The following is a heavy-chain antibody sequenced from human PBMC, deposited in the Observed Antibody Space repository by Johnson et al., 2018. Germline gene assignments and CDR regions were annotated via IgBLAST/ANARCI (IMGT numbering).Heavy chain of an antibody. J-gene: IGHJ6*02. CDR3: TRREVSKETYYYYYIMDG. CDR2: IKSKSDGGTK. CDR1: GFTFSNAW. V-gene: IGHV3-15*01. Sequence: VQLVESGGGLVKPGGSLRLSCAASGFTFSNAWMSWVRQAPGKGLEWVGRIKSKSDGGTKDYAAPVKGRFTISRDDSKNTLYLQMNSRKTEDTAVYYCTRREVSKETYYYYYIMDGWGQGTTVTVSS. D-gene: IGHD1-14*01.